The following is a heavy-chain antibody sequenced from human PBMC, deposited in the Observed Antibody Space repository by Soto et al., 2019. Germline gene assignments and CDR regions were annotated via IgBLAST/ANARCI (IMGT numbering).Heavy chain of an antibody. Sequence: QVHLVQSGAEVKKPGASVKVSCKASGYTFTDYYMHWVRQAPGQGLEWMGWINPNSGATSYAQRFQGRVTMTRDTAISTAYIELSSLTSDDTAVYYCAREGGDIVQMVYALPWYWGQGTLVTVSS. CDR1: GYTFTDYY. V-gene: IGHV1-2*02. J-gene: IGHJ4*02. D-gene: IGHD2-8*01. CDR2: INPNSGAT. CDR3: AREGGDIVQMVYALPWY.